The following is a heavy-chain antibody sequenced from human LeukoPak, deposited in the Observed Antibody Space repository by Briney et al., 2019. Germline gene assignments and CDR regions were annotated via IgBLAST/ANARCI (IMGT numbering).Heavy chain of an antibody. Sequence: GRSLRLSCAASGFTFSSYGMHWVRQAPGKGLEWVAVIWYDGSNKYYADSVKGRFTISRDNSKNTLYLQMNSLRAEDTAVCYCARSCSGGSCYWNWFDPWGQGTLVTVSS. CDR3: ARSCSGGSCYWNWFDP. CDR2: IWYDGSNK. CDR1: GFTFSSYG. J-gene: IGHJ5*02. V-gene: IGHV3-33*01. D-gene: IGHD2-15*01.